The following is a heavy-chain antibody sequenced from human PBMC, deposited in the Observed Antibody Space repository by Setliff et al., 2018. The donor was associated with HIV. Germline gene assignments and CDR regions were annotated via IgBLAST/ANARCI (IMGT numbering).Heavy chain of an antibody. CDR2: VYNSGIT. CDR1: GGSVSSPSYY. CDR3: ATCRHRPSNWFDP. Sequence: PSETLSLTCAVSGGSVSSPSYYWGWIRQPPGKGLEWIGSVYNSGITFKNPSLKSRVSISVDRSGNQFSLRLTSLTAADTAVYYCATCRHRPSNWFDPWGQGTVVTVSS. V-gene: IGHV4-39*07. J-gene: IGHJ5*02.